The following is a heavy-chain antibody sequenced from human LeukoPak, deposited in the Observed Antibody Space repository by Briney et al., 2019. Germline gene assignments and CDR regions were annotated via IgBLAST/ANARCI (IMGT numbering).Heavy chain of an antibody. J-gene: IGHJ4*02. D-gene: IGHD6-19*01. CDR3: ARIGAVAGNYFDY. CDR2: IKQDGSEK. V-gene: IGHV3-7*01. Sequence: GGSLRLSCAASGFTFSSYWMSWVRQAPGKGLEWVANIKQDGSEKYYVDSVKGRFTISRDNAKNSLYLQMNSLRAEDTAVYYCARIGAVAGNYFDYWGQGTLVTVSS. CDR1: GFTFSSYW.